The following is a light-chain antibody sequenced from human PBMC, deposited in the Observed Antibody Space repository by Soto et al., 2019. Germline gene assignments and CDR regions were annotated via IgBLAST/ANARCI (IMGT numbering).Light chain of an antibody. Sequence: EIGLTQSPGTLSLSPGERATLSCRASQSVGSNYLAWYQQKPGQAPRVRIYGASSKDTGIPDRFSGSGSGADFTLTISRLEPEDVAVYYCQQYTTSPFTFGPGTKVHIK. V-gene: IGKV3-20*01. J-gene: IGKJ3*01. CDR1: QSVGSNY. CDR3: QQYTTSPFT. CDR2: GAS.